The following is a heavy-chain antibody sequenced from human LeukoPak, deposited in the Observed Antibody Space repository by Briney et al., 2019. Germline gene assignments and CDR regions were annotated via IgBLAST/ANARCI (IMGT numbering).Heavy chain of an antibody. V-gene: IGHV4-61*01. CDR3: AGGPTRLVSFLYYYYYGMDV. D-gene: IGHD3-9*01. Sequence: SETLSLTCTVSGDSISSNSYYWSWIRQPPGKGLEWIGYIYYSGSTNYNPSLKSRVTISVDTSKNQFSLKLSSVTAADTAVYYCAGGPTRLVSFLYYYYYGMDVWGQGTTVTVSS. CDR1: GDSISSNSYY. CDR2: IYYSGST. J-gene: IGHJ6*02.